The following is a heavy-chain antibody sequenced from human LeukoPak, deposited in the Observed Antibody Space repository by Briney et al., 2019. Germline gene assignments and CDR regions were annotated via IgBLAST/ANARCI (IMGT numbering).Heavy chain of an antibody. CDR2: IYFSGST. CDR3: ARARYSSGWYLDY. Sequence: SQTLSLTCTVSGGSISSGGYYWSWIRQHPGKGLEWIGYIYFSGSTYYNPSLKSRVTISVDTSKNQFSLKLSSVTAADTAVYYCARARYSSGWYLDYWGQGTLVTVSS. D-gene: IGHD6-19*01. V-gene: IGHV4-31*03. J-gene: IGHJ4*02. CDR1: GGSISSGGYY.